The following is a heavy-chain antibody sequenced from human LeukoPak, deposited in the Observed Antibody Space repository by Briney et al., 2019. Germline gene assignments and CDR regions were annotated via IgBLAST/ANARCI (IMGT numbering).Heavy chain of an antibody. J-gene: IGHJ4*02. Sequence: ASVKVSCKASRYTFTSYAMHWVRQAPGQRLEWMGWINAGNGNTKYSQKFQGRVTMTSDTSTSTVYMELSSLRYEDTAVYYCARVPGTHPDYWGQGTLVTVSS. CDR1: RYTFTSYA. CDR3: ARVPGTHPDY. V-gene: IGHV1-3*01. CDR2: INAGNGNT.